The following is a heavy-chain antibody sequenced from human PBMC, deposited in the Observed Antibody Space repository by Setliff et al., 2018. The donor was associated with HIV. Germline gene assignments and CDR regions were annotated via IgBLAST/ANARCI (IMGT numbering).Heavy chain of an antibody. CDR1: GGPISSYY. D-gene: IGHD3-16*02. CDR3: ARDTGGEITFGGVIVTYYYYMDV. J-gene: IGHJ6*03. V-gene: IGHV4-59*01. Sequence: PSETLSLTCTVSGGPISSYYWSWMRQPPGKGLEWVGYIYYTGSTNCNPSLKSRVHISVDTSKNQFSLNLRSVTAADTAVYYCARDTGGEITFGGVIVTYYYYMDVWGKGTTVTVSS. CDR2: IYYTGST.